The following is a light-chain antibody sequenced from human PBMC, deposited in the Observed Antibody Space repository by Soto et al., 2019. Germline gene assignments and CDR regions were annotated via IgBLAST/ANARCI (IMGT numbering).Light chain of an antibody. V-gene: IGLV1-44*01. J-gene: IGLJ3*02. CDR2: SNN. CDR3: SSWDDSLNGRWV. CDR1: SSNIGSNT. Sequence: QSVLTQSPSASGTPGQRVTISCSGSSSNIGSNTVNWYQQLPGTAPKLLIYSNNRRPSGVPDRFSGSKPGTSASLAISGLQSEDEANYYCSSWDDSLNGRWVFGGGTQLTVL.